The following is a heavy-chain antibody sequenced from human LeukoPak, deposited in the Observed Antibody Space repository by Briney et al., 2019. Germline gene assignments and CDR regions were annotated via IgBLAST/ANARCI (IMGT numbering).Heavy chain of an antibody. Sequence: SETLSLTCTVSGGSISSYYWSWIRQPPGKGLEWIGYIYYSGSTNYNPSLKSRVTISVDTSKNQFSLKLSSVTAADTAVYYCARVYSGYEFDYWGQGTLVTVSS. D-gene: IGHD5-12*01. J-gene: IGHJ4*02. CDR2: IYYSGST. V-gene: IGHV4-59*12. CDR1: GGSISSYY. CDR3: ARVYSGYEFDY.